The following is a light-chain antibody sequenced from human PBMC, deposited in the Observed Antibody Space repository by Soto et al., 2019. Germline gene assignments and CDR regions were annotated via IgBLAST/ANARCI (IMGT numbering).Light chain of an antibody. V-gene: IGKV1-39*01. J-gene: IGKJ1*01. CDR3: QQSYSTPRRT. CDR2: AAS. Sequence: DIQMTQSPSSLSASVGDRVTITCRASQSISSYLNWYQQKPGKAPKLLIYAASSLQSGVPSRFSGSGSGTDFTFTISSLQPEDFATYYCQQSYSTPRRTFGQGTKVEIK. CDR1: QSISSY.